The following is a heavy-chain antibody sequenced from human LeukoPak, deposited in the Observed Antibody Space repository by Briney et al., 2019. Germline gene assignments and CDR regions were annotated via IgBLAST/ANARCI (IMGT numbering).Heavy chain of an antibody. CDR3: AKDEGPVTTDAFDI. V-gene: IGHV3-23*01. CDR1: GFTFSSYD. CDR2: IRPSGDNT. D-gene: IGHD4-17*01. Sequence: PGGSLRPSCAASGFTFSSYDMTWVRQAPGRGLEWVSSIRPSGDNTYYGDSVKGRFTISRDNSKNTLYLQMNSLRAEDTAVYYCAKDEGPVTTDAFDIWGQGTMVTVSS. J-gene: IGHJ3*02.